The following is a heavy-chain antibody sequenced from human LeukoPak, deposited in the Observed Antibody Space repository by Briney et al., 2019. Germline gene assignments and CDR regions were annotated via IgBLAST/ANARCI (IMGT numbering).Heavy chain of an antibody. J-gene: IGHJ4*02. CDR2: IIPIFGTA. Sequence: GASVKVSCKASGGTFSSYAISWVRQAPGQGLEWMGGIIPIFGTANYAQKFQGRVTITADESTSTAYMELSSLRSEDTAVYYCARVYYDILTGYYHTLDYWGQGTLVTVSS. V-gene: IGHV1-69*13. CDR3: ARVYYDILTGYYHTLDY. CDR1: GGTFSSYA. D-gene: IGHD3-9*01.